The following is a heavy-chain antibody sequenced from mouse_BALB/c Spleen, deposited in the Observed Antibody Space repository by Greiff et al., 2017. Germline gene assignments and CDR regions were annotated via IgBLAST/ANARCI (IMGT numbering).Heavy chain of an antibody. CDR1: GYTFTSYW. CDR3: TRGDYDDY. CDR2: IYPSDSYT. Sequence: QVQLQQPGAELVRPGASVKLSCKASGYTFTSYWINWVKQRPGQGLEWIGNIYPSDSYTNYNQKFKDKATLTVDKSSSTAYMQLSSPTSEDSAVYYCTRGDYDDYWGQGTTLTVSS. J-gene: IGHJ2*01. V-gene: IGHV1-69*02. D-gene: IGHD2-4*01.